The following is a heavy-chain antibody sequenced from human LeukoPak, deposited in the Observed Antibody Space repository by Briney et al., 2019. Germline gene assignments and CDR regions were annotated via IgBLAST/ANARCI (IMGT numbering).Heavy chain of an antibody. CDR2: IYTSGST. J-gene: IGHJ6*03. D-gene: IGHD2-8*01. CDR3: VANGYYCLDV. CDR1: GGSISSGRYS. V-gene: IGHV4-61*02. Sequence: SQTLSLTCTVSGGSISSGRYSWSWIRQPAGKGLEWIGRIYTSGSTNYNPSLKSRITISVDKSLNQFSLKVDSLTAADTAVYYCVANGYYCLDVWGKGTTVTVSS.